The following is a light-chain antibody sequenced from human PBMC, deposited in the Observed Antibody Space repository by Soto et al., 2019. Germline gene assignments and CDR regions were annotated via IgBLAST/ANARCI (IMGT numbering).Light chain of an antibody. CDR1: SSNVGSYY. J-gene: IGLJ2*01. CDR2: RND. CDR3: AVWDDSLSGPV. Sequence: QSVLTQPPSASGAPGQRVTISCSGSSSNVGSYYVYWYQQLPGSAPKVVIYRNDQRPSGVPDRFSGSKSGTSSSLDISGLRSEDEADYYCAVWDDSLSGPVFGGGTKLTVL. V-gene: IGLV1-47*01.